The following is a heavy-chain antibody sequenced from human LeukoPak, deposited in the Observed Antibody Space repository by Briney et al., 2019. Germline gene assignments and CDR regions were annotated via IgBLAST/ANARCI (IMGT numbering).Heavy chain of an antibody. Sequence: GRSLRLSCAASGFTFSSYAMHWVRQAPGKGLEWVAVISYDGSNKYHADSVKGRFTISRDNSKNTLYLQMNSLRAEDTAVYYCATPGTMVRGTWFDPWGQGTLVTVSS. D-gene: IGHD3-10*01. CDR2: ISYDGSNK. CDR3: ATPGTMVRGTWFDP. V-gene: IGHV3-30-3*01. J-gene: IGHJ5*02. CDR1: GFTFSSYA.